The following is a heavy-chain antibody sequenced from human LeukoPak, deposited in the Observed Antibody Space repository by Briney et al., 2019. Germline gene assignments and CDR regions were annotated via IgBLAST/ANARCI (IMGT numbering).Heavy chain of an antibody. CDR1: GFPFSSSG. D-gene: IGHD2-15*01. Sequence: GGSLRLSCGASGFPFSSSGRHWVRQAPGKGLEWVAFIGYDGSNKYYAESVKDRFTISRDNSKNTLFLQMNSLRTEDTAVYHCAKKARYCSGGYCYADVDYWGQGTPVTVSS. J-gene: IGHJ4*02. CDR3: AKKARYCSGGYCYADVDY. V-gene: IGHV3-30*02. CDR2: IGYDGSNK.